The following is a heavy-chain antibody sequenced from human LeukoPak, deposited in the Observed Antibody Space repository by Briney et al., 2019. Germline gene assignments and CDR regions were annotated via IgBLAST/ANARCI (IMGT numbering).Heavy chain of an antibody. V-gene: IGHV1-8*01. D-gene: IGHD4-17*01. Sequence: ASVKVSCKASGYTFTSYDINWVRQATGQGLEWMGWMNPNSGNTGYAQKFQGRVTMTRNTSISTAYMELSSLRSEDTAVYYCARSWAEGLRTDCGDYEWYYYGMDVWGQGTTVTVSS. J-gene: IGHJ6*02. CDR2: MNPNSGNT. CDR3: ARSWAEGLRTDCGDYEWYYYGMDV. CDR1: GYTFTSYD.